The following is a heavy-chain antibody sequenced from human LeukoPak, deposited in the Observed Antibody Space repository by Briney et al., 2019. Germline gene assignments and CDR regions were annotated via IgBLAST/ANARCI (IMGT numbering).Heavy chain of an antibody. CDR1: GFTFSHFG. V-gene: IGHV3-7*01. CDR2: INPGGNEI. Sequence: PGGSLRLSCEASGFTFSHFGMHWVRQAPGKGLEWVANINPGGNEIRSVDSVKGRSIISRDNAKNSLDLQMSSLRVEDTAVYYCMCWGTDNHWGQGILVTVSS. D-gene: IGHD7-27*01. J-gene: IGHJ4*02. CDR3: MCWGTDNH.